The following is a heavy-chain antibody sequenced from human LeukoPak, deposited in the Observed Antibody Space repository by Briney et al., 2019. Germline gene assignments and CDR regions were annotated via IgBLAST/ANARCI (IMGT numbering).Heavy chain of an antibody. V-gene: IGHV3-21*01. CDR3: ARQFGGSYGY. Sequence: GGSLRLSCAASGVSFSSYAMNWVRQAPGKGLEWGSSITSSSDIYYADSVKGRFTISRDNAKNSLYLEMNSLGAEDTAVYYCARQFGGSYGYWGQGTLVTVSS. D-gene: IGHD1-26*01. CDR2: ITSSSDI. J-gene: IGHJ4*02. CDR1: GVSFSSYA.